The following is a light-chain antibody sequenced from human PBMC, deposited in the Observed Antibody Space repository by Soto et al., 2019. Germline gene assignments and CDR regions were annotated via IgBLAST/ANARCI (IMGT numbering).Light chain of an antibody. CDR2: EGS. CDR3: CSYAGSSTFVV. V-gene: IGLV2-23*03. J-gene: IGLJ2*01. Sequence: QSVLTQPASVSGSPGQSITISCTGTSSDVGSYNLVSWYQQHPGKAPKLMIYEGSKRSAGVSNRFSGSKSGNTASLTISGRQAEDEADYYCCSYAGSSTFVVFGGGTKLTVL. CDR1: SSDVGSYNL.